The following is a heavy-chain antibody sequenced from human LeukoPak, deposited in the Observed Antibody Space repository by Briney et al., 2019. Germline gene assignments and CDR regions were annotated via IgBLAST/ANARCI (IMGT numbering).Heavy chain of an antibody. D-gene: IGHD2-8*01. J-gene: IGHJ4*02. CDR1: GLTFSSSW. CDR2: ISYDGSNK. V-gene: IGHV3-30*18. CDR3: AKEGDIVLMVYATYFDY. Sequence: GSLRLSCAVSGLTFSSSWMDWVRQAPGKGLEWVAVISYDGSNKYYADSVKGRFTISRDNSKNTLYLQMNSLRAEDTAVYYCAKEGDIVLMVYATYFDYWGQGTLVTVSS.